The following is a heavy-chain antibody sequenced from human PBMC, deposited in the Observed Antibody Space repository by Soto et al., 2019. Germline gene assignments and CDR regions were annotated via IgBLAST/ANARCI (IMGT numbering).Heavy chain of an antibody. J-gene: IGHJ2*01. D-gene: IGHD2-15*01. CDR3: ARVEVVVAATGWYFDL. CDR1: GFTFSDYY. CDR2: ISSSGSTI. Sequence: PGGSLRLSCAASGFTFSDYYMSWIRQAPGKGLEWVSYISSSGSTIYYADSVKGRFTISRDNAKNSLYLQMNSLRAEDTAVYYCARVEVVVAATGWYFDLWGRGTLVTVSS. V-gene: IGHV3-11*01.